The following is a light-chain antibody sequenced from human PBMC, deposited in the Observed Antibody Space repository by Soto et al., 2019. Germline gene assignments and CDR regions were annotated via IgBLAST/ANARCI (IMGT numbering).Light chain of an antibody. J-gene: IGLJ1*01. CDR3: TSYAGGNNV. Sequence: APTQPPSASGSPGQSVTISCTGTSSDVGGYNYVSWYQQHPGKVPKLMVYEVNKRPSGVPDRFSGSKSGNTASLTVSGLQAEDEADYYCTSYAGGNNVFGTGTKVTVL. V-gene: IGLV2-8*01. CDR2: EVN. CDR1: SSDVGGYNY.